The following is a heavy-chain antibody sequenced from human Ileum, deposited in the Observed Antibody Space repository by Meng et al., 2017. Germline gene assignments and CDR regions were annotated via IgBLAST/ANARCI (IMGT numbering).Heavy chain of an antibody. Sequence: QVQLVESGGGVVQPGRSLRLSCVASGFTFSVYGIHWVHQAPGMGLEWLAVISYDGNDKYYTDSVKGRITISRDNSKNTVYLQMDSLRPEDTAMYYCAKDPAGRSGKFWADNWFDSWGQGTLVTVSS. CDR1: GFTFSVYG. CDR3: AKDPAGRSGKFWADNWFDS. V-gene: IGHV3-30*18. CDR2: ISYDGNDK. J-gene: IGHJ5*01. D-gene: IGHD3-16*01.